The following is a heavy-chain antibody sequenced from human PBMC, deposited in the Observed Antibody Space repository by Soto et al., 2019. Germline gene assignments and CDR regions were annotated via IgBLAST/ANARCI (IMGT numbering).Heavy chain of an antibody. CDR1: GGSISSSSYY. CDR3: ARHGGHYDSSGYYYVEH. Sequence: PSETLSLTCTVSGGSISSSSYYWGWIRQPPGKGLEWIGNIYFSGSTYYNPSLKSRVTISVDTSKNQFSLKLSSVTAADTAVYYCARHGGHYDSSGYYYVEHWGQGTLVTVSS. J-gene: IGHJ4*02. CDR2: IYFSGST. V-gene: IGHV4-39*01. D-gene: IGHD3-22*01.